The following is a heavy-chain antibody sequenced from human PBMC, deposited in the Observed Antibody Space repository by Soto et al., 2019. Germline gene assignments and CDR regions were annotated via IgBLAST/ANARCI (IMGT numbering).Heavy chain of an antibody. CDR2: IIPIFGTA. CDR3: ARPTTVTTLDYYYYYGMDV. Sequence: SVKVSCKASGGTFSSYAISWVRQAPGQGLEWMGGIIPIFGTANYAQKFQGRVTITADESTSTAYMELSSLRSEDTAVYYCARPTTVTTLDYYYYYGMDVWGQGTTVTVSS. V-gene: IGHV1-69*13. D-gene: IGHD4-4*01. J-gene: IGHJ6*02. CDR1: GGTFSSYA.